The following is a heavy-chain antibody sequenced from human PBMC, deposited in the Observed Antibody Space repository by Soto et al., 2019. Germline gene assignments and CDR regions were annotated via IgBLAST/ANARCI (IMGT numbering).Heavy chain of an antibody. D-gene: IGHD4-4*01. CDR3: ARHDEDYSNYYFDP. V-gene: IGHV5-51*01. CDR1: GYRFTSYW. J-gene: IGHJ5*02. CDR2: IYPGDSDT. Sequence: PGESLKISCKGSGYRFTSYWIGWVRQMPGKGLEWMAIIYPGDSDTRYSPSFQGQVTISADKSISTAYLQWSSLKASDTAMYYCARHDEDYSNYYFDPWGQGTLVTVSS.